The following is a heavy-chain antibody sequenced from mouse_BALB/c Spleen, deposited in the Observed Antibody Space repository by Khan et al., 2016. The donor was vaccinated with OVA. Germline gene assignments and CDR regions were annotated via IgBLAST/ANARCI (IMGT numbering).Heavy chain of an antibody. CDR3: VRDGAYHRNDGWFAY. D-gene: IGHD2-14*01. Sequence: QVQLQQSGAELARPGASVKMSCKASGYTFTSYTIHWIKKRPGQGLEWIGYINPSNGYTNYNQKFKDKATLTTDKSSTTAYLQLSSLTSDDSAVYNCVRDGAYHRNDGWFAYWAPGTLVTVSA. V-gene: IGHV1-4*01. J-gene: IGHJ3*01. CDR2: INPSNGYT. CDR1: GYTFTSYT.